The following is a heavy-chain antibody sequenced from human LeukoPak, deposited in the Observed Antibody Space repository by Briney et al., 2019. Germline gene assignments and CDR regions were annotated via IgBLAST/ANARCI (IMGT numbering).Heavy chain of an antibody. D-gene: IGHD3-22*01. CDR3: ACLTTADAFDI. V-gene: IGHV4-39*07. CDR1: GGSIRSTTYY. CDR2: TYYTGNT. J-gene: IGHJ3*02. Sequence: PSETLSLTCTVSGGSIRSTTYYWGWIRQPPGKGLEWIASTYYTGNTYYNPSLMSRVTISVDTSKNQFSLHLSSVTAADTAVYYCACLTTADAFDIWGQGTMVTVSS.